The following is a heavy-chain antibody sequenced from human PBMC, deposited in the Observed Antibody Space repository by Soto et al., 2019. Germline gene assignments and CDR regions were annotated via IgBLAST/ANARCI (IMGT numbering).Heavy chain of an antibody. V-gene: IGHV4-39*01. CDR2: IYYSGST. Sequence: PSETLSLTCTVSGGSISSSSYYWGWIRQPPGKGLEWIGSIYYSGSTYYNPSLKSRVTISVDTSKNQFSLKLSSVTAADTAVYYCASGQWLAAVDYWGQGTLVTVSS. D-gene: IGHD6-19*01. J-gene: IGHJ4*02. CDR1: GGSISSSSYY. CDR3: ASGQWLAAVDY.